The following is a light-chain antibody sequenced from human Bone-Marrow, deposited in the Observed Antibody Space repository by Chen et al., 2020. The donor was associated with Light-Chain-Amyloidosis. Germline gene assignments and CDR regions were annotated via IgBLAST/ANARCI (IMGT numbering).Light chain of an antibody. CDR1: QSLLHSNGNTY. CDR3: MQALQGPFT. CDR2: FGS. Sequence: DIVMTQSPLSLPVTPGEPASISCRSSQSLLHSNGNTYLDWFLQKPGQSPPLLISFGSNRASGVPDRFSGSGSGTDFTLKISRVEAEDVGVYYCMQALQGPFTFGPGTKVDIK. V-gene: IGKV2-28*01. J-gene: IGKJ3*01.